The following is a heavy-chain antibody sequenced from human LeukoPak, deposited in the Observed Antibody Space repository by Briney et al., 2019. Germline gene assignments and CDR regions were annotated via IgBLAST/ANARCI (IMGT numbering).Heavy chain of an antibody. J-gene: IGHJ4*02. CDR1: GFTFSGYS. CDR3: ARSGYSYSYVTDY. CDR2: ISISSGTI. V-gene: IGHV3-48*04. Sequence: GGPLRLSCAASGFTFSGYSMNWVRQAPGKGLEWVSCISISSGTIYYAHSVKGRFTISRDNAKNTLHLQMNSLRGEDTAVYYCARSGYSYSYVTDYWGQGTLVTVSS. D-gene: IGHD5-18*01.